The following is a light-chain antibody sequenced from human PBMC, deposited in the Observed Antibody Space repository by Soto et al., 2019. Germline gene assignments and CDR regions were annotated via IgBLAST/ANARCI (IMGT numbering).Light chain of an antibody. J-gene: IGLJ3*02. CDR1: NSDVGRYNS. CDR2: AVS. Sequence: QSALTQPHSVSGSPGQSVTISCTGTNSDVGRYNSVSWYQQLPGKAPQLIISAVSQRPSGVPDRFSGSKSGNTASLTISGLQTDEEADYFCFSYTANDNWVFGGGTKLTVL. V-gene: IGLV2-11*01. CDR3: FSYTANDNWV.